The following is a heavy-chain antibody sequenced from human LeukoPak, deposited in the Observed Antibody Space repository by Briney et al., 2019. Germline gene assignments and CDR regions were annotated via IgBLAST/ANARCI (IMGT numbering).Heavy chain of an antibody. CDR2: FDPEDGET. Sequence: ASVKVSRKVSGYTLTELSMHWVRQAPGRGLEWMGGFDPEDGETIYAQKFQGRVTMTEDTSTDTAYMELSSLRSEDTAVYYCATGGMWEFDYWGQGTLVTVSS. CDR1: GYTLTELS. V-gene: IGHV1-24*01. D-gene: IGHD1-26*01. CDR3: ATGGMWEFDY. J-gene: IGHJ4*02.